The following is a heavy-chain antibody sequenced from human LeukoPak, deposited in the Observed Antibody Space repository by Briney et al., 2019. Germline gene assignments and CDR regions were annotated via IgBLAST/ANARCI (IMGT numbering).Heavy chain of an antibody. V-gene: IGHV4-39*01. CDR1: GGSISSYY. D-gene: IGHD3-16*02. J-gene: IGHJ4*02. CDR2: ISSSGSS. CDR3: ARLFDDHLWGSYRNGWDYFDY. Sequence: PSETLSLTCTVSGGSISSYYWGWIRQPPGEGLEWIGTISSSGSSHYNPSLQSRVTISLDTSKKQFSLKMSSVTAADTAVYFCARLFDDHLWGSYRNGWDYFDYWGQGTLVTVSS.